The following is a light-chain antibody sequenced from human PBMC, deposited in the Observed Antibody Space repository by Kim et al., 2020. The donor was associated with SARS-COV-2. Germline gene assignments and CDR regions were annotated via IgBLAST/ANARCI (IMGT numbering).Light chain of an antibody. CDR1: GPNIGAGYD. J-gene: IGLJ1*01. Sequence: SGTGGGPNIGAGYDVHWYKQLPGTAPKLLIYGNSNRPSGVPDRFSGSKSGTSASLAITGLQAEDEADYYCQSYDSSLSGSKVFGTGTKVTVL. CDR2: GNS. V-gene: IGLV1-40*01. CDR3: QSYDSSLSGSKV.